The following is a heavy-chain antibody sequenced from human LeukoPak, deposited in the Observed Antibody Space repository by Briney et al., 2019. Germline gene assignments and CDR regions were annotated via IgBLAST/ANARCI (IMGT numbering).Heavy chain of an antibody. CDR3: ARAQTHSGHDHHFDF. Sequence: ASVKVSCKASAYTFTGYYMHWVRQAPGRGLEWMGWINPNSGGTKYAQKFQGRVTMTRDTSISTAYMEVSRLRSDDTAVYYCARAQTHSGHDHHFDFWGQGTLVTVSS. V-gene: IGHV1-2*02. D-gene: IGHD5-12*01. CDR1: AYTFTGYY. CDR2: INPNSGGT. J-gene: IGHJ4*02.